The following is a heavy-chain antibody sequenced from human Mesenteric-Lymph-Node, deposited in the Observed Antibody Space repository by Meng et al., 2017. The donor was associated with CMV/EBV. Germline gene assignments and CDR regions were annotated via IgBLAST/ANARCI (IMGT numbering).Heavy chain of an antibody. J-gene: IGHJ4*02. D-gene: IGHD6-13*01. CDR3: ARAYHIAAALGY. CDR2: IGDDGSNK. CDR1: GFIFSNYG. V-gene: IGHV3-30*02. Sequence: GGSLRLSCAASGFIFSNYGIHWVRQGPGKGLEWVAFIGDDGSNKYADSVEGRFTISRDNSKNTLYLQMNSLRAEDTAVYYCARAYHIAAALGYWGQGTLVTVSS.